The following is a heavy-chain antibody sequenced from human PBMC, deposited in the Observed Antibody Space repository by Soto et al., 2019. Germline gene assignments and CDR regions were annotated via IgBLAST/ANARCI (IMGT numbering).Heavy chain of an antibody. CDR2: IYYSGST. CDR1: GGSVSSGSYY. J-gene: IGHJ6*02. Sequence: KASETLSLTCTVSGGSVSSGSYYWSWIRQPPGKGLEWIGYIYYSGSTNYNPSLKSRVTISVDTSKNQFSLKLSSVTAADTAVYYCARVVVTAIRRPNCCYYCGMDVWGQGTTVTVS. CDR3: ARVVVTAIRRPNCCYYCGMDV. V-gene: IGHV4-61*01. D-gene: IGHD2-21*02.